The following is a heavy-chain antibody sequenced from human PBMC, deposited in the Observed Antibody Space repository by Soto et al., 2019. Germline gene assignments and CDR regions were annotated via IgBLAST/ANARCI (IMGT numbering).Heavy chain of an antibody. D-gene: IGHD5-12*01. Sequence: QVQLVESGGGVVQPGRSLRLCCAASGFTFNNYAMHWVRQAPGKGLEWVAIISNDGSDQTYVHSVKGRFTISRDNSKNTVYLQMNSLRPDDTAVYFCAQGCSGAYCFFLVNWGQGTLVTVSS. CDR3: AQGCSGAYCFFLVN. V-gene: IGHV3-30*03. CDR1: GFTFNNYA. J-gene: IGHJ4*02. CDR2: ISNDGSDQ.